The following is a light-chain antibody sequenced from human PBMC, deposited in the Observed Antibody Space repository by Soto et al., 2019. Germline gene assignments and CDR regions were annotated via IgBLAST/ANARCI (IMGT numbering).Light chain of an antibody. CDR1: QSVPSR. Sequence: EIVMTQSPATLSVSPGEDVTLSCMASQSVPSRIAWYQQKPGQAPSLLIYGASTRATGVPDRFSGTGSGTEFTLTISSLKSEDYAVYYCQQYKSWPPITFGQGTRLEI. CDR3: QQYKSWPPIT. V-gene: IGKV3-15*01. J-gene: IGKJ5*01. CDR2: GAS.